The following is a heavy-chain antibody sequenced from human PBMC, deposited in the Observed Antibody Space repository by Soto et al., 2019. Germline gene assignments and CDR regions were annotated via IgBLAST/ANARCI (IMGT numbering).Heavy chain of an antibody. CDR2: INPSGGST. D-gene: IGHD3-16*01. Sequence: GASVKVSCKASGYSFTGYHMNWVRQAPGQGLEWMGIINPSGGSTSYAQKFQGRVTMTRDTSTSTAYMELRSLRSDDTAVYYCARGGGEFAPWGQGTLVTVSS. V-gene: IGHV1-46*01. CDR3: ARGGGEFAP. J-gene: IGHJ5*02. CDR1: GYSFTGYH.